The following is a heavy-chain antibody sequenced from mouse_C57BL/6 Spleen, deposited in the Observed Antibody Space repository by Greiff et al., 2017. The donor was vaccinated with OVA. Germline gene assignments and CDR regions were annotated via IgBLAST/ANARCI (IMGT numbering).Heavy chain of an antibody. CDR3: ARSIRGSSYGGMDY. Sequence: QVQLQQSGPGLVQPSQSLSITCTVSGFSLTSYGVHWVRQSPGKGLEWLGVIWSGGSTDYYAAFISRLGTSKDNSKSQVFFKMNSLQADDTAIDYCARSIRGSSYGGMDYWGQGTSVTVSS. CDR1: GFSLTSYG. CDR2: IWSGGST. V-gene: IGHV2-2*01. J-gene: IGHJ4*01. D-gene: IGHD1-1*01.